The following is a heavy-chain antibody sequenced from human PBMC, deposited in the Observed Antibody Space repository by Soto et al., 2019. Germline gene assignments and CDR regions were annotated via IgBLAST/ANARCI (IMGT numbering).Heavy chain of an antibody. D-gene: IGHD6-19*01. CDR1: GFTFSNHW. J-gene: IGHJ4*02. CDR3: ARDPGISSGWYYFDY. CDR2: VKQDGSEI. Sequence: EVHLVESGGGLVQPGGSLRLSCAASGFTFSNHWMTWVRQAPGKGLEWVASVKQDGSEIYYGDSVKGRFTISRHKANNSLFRQVNSLRAEDTAMYYCARDPGISSGWYYFDYWGPGTLVTVSS. V-gene: IGHV3-7*05.